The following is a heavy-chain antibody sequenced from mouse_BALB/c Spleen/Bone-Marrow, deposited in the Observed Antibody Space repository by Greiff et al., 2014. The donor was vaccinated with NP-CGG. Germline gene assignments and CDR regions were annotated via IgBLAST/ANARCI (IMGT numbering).Heavy chain of an antibody. Sequence: VQLQQSGAELARPGASVKMSCKASGYSFTSYTMHWVKQRPGQGLEWIGYINPSSGYTNYNQKFKDKATLTADKSSSTAYMQLSSLTSEDSAVYYCARGWDYEGSFDYWGQGTTLTVSS. D-gene: IGHD2-4*01. CDR3: ARGWDYEGSFDY. J-gene: IGHJ2*01. V-gene: IGHV1-4*01. CDR2: INPSSGYT. CDR1: GYSFTSYT.